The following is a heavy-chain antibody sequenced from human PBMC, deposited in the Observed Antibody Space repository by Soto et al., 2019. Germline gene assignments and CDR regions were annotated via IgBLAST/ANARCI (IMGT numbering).Heavy chain of an antibody. CDR1: GFTFTTYT. CDR2: ISGSGTDT. J-gene: IGHJ5*01. V-gene: IGHV3-23*01. D-gene: IGHD3-22*01. Sequence: PGGSLRLSCVASGFTFTTYTMSWVRQAPGMGLEWVSGISGSGTDTYYADSVKGRFTISRDNSKNTVYLQMNSLRAEDTAVYYCARWVGGSMYDNSGKYDSWGQGTLVTVSS. CDR3: ARWVGGSMYDNSGKYDS.